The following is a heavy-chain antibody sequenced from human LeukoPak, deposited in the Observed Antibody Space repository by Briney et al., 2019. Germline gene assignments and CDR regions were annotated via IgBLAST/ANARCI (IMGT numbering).Heavy chain of an antibody. D-gene: IGHD3-22*01. Sequence: GGSLRLSCAASGFTVSSNYMSWVRQAPGKGLEWVSVIYSSGTTYYADSAKGRFTISRDNSKNTLYLQMNSLRAEDTAVYYCARGGGDYDSSGYFDYWGRGTLVTVSS. CDR1: GFTVSSNY. J-gene: IGHJ4*02. CDR2: IYSSGTT. CDR3: ARGGGDYDSSGYFDY. V-gene: IGHV3-53*01.